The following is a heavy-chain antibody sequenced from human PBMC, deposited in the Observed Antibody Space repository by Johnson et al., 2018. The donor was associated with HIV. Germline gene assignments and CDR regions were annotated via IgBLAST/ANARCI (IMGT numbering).Heavy chain of an antibody. CDR2: IGTAGDT. CDR1: GFTFSSYY. V-gene: IGHV3-13*01. Sequence: EVQVVESGGGVVQPGGSLRLSCAASGFTFSSYYMHWVRQATGKGLEWVSAIGTAGDTYYPGSVKGRFTISRENAKNSLYLQMHGLRAGDTAVYYCARGDNWNDGDGAFDIWGQGTMVTVSS. CDR3: ARGDNWNDGDGAFDI. D-gene: IGHD1-20*01. J-gene: IGHJ3*02.